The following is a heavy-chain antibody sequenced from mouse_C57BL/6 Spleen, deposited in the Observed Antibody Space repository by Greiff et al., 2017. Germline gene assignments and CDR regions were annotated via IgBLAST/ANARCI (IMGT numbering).Heavy chain of an antibody. J-gene: IGHJ4*01. V-gene: IGHV1-81*01. Sequence: VQLQQSGAELARPGASVKLSCKASGYTFTSYGISWVKQRTGQGLEWIGEIYPRSGNTYYNEKFKGKATLTADKSSSPAYMELRSLTSEDSAVYFCATFDGSYAMDYWGQGTSVTFSS. CDR2: IYPRSGNT. CDR3: ATFDGSYAMDY. CDR1: GYTFTSYG. D-gene: IGHD2-3*01.